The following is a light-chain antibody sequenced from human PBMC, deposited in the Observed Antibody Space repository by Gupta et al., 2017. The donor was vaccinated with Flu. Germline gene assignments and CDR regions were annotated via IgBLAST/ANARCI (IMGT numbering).Light chain of an antibody. CDR1: QSVRSN. CDR2: DAS. J-gene: IGKJ4*01. CDR3: QQRSYWPLLT. Sequence: EILLTQSPSTLSWSPGEIATLSCRASQSVRSNLDWYQQKPGQAPRLLIYDASNRASGIPARFSGSGYGTDLTLTISSREQADFAVYYCQQRSYWPLLTFGRGTKVEIK. V-gene: IGKV3-11*01.